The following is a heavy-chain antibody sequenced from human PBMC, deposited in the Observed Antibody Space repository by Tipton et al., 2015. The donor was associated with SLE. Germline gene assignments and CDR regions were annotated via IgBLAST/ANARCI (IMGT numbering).Heavy chain of an antibody. CDR3: ARWTRKAFDI. CDR2: IYYSGST. CDR1: GGSISSSSYY. D-gene: IGHD1-14*01. Sequence: TLSLTCTVSGGSISSSSYYWGWIRQPPGKGLEWIGSIYYSGSTYYNPSLKSRVTISVDTSKNQFSLKLSSVTAADTAVYYYARWTRKAFDIWGQGTMVTVSS. J-gene: IGHJ3*02. V-gene: IGHV4-39*07.